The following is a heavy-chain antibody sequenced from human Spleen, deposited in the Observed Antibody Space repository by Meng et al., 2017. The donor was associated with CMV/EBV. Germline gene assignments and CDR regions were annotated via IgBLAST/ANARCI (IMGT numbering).Heavy chain of an antibody. D-gene: IGHD5-24*01. CDR3: ARDRDGYNNLDY. V-gene: IGHV1-2*02. J-gene: IGHJ4*02. Sequence: DSGYTRTGYDRHGVRQAAGQGLGWRGWIKPNSGGTNYAQKFQCRVTMTSDTSIRTAYMELSRLRSDDTAVYYCARDRDGYNNLDYWGQGTLVTVSS. CDR2: IKPNSGGT. CDR1: GYTRTGYD.